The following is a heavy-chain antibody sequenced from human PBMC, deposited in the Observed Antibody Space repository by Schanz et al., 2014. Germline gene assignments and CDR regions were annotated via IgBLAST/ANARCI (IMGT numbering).Heavy chain of an antibody. Sequence: EVQLVESGGGLVQPGGSLRLSCAASGFSFSNYWMHWVRQGPGSGLVWVSHINNAGSDTTYADSVKGRFTISRDNTRNTLYLQITSLSAEDTAVYYCARGAGGLDTWGQGTPVTVSS. D-gene: IGHD3-16*01. J-gene: IGHJ5*02. CDR2: INNAGSDT. CDR1: GFSFSNYW. V-gene: IGHV3-74*01. CDR3: ARGAGGLDT.